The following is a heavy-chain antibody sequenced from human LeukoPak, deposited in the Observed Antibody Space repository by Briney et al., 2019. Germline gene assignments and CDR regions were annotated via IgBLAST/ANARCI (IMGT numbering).Heavy chain of an antibody. V-gene: IGHV4-34*01. CDR2: INHSGST. Sequence: PSETLSLTCAVYGGSFSGYYWSWIRQPPGKGLEWIGEINHSGSTNYNPSLKSRVTISVDTSKNQFSLKLSSVTAADTAVYYCARAVVVTAGSYYYYYMDVWGKGTTVTVSS. CDR3: ARAVVVTAGSYYYYYMDV. CDR1: GGSFSGYY. J-gene: IGHJ6*03. D-gene: IGHD2-21*02.